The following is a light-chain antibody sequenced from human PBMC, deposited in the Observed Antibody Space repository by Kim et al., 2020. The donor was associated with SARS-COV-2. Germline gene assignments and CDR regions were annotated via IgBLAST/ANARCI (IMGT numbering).Light chain of an antibody. CDR3: ATWDDSLNNPV. J-gene: IGLJ2*01. CDR1: SSNIGSNT. CDR2: SNN. Sequence: QSVLTQPSSASATPGQRVTITCSGSSSNIGSNTVNWYQQHPGTAPKLLIYSNNQRPSGVPDRFYGSKSGTSASLAISGVQSEGEADYYCATWDDSLNNPVFGGGTQLTVL. V-gene: IGLV1-44*01.